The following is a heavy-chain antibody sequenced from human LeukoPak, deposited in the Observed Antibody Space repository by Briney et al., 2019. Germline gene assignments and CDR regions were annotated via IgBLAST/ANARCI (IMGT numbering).Heavy chain of an antibody. J-gene: IGHJ4*02. CDR3: ARDNYYDSSGQEDY. CDR1: GFTFSDYY. CDR2: ISSSGSTI. D-gene: IGHD3-22*01. Sequence: GGSLRLSCAASGFTFSDYYMSWIRQAPGKGLEWVSYISSSGSTIYYADSVKGRFTISRDNAKNSLYLQMNSLRAEDSAVYYCARDNYYDSSGQEDYWGQGILVTVSS. V-gene: IGHV3-11*01.